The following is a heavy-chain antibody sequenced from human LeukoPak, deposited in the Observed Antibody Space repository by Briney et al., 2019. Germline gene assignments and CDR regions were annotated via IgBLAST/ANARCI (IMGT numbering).Heavy chain of an antibody. Sequence: SETLSLTCTVSGGSISSSYWSWIRQPPGKGLEWIGYIYYTGATNYNPSLKSRATISVDTSKNQFSLKLSSVTAADTAVYYCARLKGYISGWYPSYYFDYWGQGTLVTVSS. CDR3: ARLKGYISGWYPSYYFDY. CDR1: GGSISSSY. J-gene: IGHJ4*02. CDR2: IYYTGAT. V-gene: IGHV4-59*08. D-gene: IGHD6-19*01.